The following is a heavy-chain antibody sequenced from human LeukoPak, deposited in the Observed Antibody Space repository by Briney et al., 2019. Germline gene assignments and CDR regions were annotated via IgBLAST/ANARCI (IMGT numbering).Heavy chain of an antibody. CDR2: ISYDGSNK. V-gene: IGHV3-30-3*01. D-gene: IGHD1-26*01. J-gene: IGHJ6*02. CDR3: AGGSELPGPYGMDV. CDR1: GFTFSSYA. Sequence: PGGSLRLSCAASGFTFSSYAMHWVRRAPGKGLEWVAVISYDGSNKYYADSVKGRFTISRDNSKNTLYLQMNSLRAEDTAVYYCAGGSELPGPYGMDVWGQGTTVTVSS.